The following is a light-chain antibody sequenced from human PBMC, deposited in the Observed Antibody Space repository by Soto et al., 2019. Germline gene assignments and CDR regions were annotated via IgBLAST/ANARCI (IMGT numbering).Light chain of an antibody. Sequence: EILLTQSPGTLAVSPGEVATLSCRASQSVRDNLAWYLQKPGQAPRLLIYRASTRATGVPARFSGSGSGTDFTLAIRRLEPEDFAVYYCQQYDTSPPLTFGGGTKVDIK. CDR3: QQYDTSPPLT. CDR1: QSVRDN. J-gene: IGKJ4*01. V-gene: IGKV3-20*01. CDR2: RAS.